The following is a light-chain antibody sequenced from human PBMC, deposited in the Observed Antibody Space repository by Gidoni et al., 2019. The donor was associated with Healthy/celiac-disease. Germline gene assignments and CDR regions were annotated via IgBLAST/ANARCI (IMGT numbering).Light chain of an antibody. V-gene: IGKV3-15*01. CDR3: QQNNNWPLT. CDR2: GAS. CDR1: QSVSSN. J-gene: IGKJ3*01. Sequence: EIVMTQSPATLSVPPGERATLSCRASQSVSSNLAWYQQTPGQAPRLLIHGASTRAAIIPARFSSRCAGKEFTLIISRLQSEDVAVYCCQQNNNWPLTFGPGTKVDIK.